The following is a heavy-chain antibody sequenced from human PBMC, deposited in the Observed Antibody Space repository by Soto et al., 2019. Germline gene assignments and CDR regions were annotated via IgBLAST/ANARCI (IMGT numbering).Heavy chain of an antibody. CDR1: GFSFSRFE. J-gene: IGHJ4*02. D-gene: IGHD1-26*01. CDR3: AKDLGSYLSPAFDY. Sequence: GGSLRLSCAASGFSFSRFEMNWVRQAPGKGLEWVSYISSSSDIIYYADSVKGRFTISRDNAKNSLYLQMNSLRAEDTAVYYCAKDLGSYLSPAFDYWGLGTLVTVSS. CDR2: ISSSSDII. V-gene: IGHV3-48*03.